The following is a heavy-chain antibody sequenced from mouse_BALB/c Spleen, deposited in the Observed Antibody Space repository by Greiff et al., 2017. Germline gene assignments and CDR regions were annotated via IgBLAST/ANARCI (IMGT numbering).Heavy chain of an antibody. D-gene: IGHD1-1*01. CDR1: GFTFSSYA. J-gene: IGHJ4*01. CDR2: ISSGGST. Sequence: EVMLVESGGGLVKPGGSLKLSCAASGFTFSSYAMSWVRQTPEKRLEWVASISSGGSTYYPDSVKGRFTISRDNARNILYLQMSSLRSEDTAMYYCARGGVVVHYYAMDYWGQGTSVTVSS. V-gene: IGHV5-6-5*01. CDR3: ARGGVVVHYYAMDY.